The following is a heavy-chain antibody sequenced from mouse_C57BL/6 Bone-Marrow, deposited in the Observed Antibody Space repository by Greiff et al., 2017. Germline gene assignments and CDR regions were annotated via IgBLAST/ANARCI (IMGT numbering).Heavy chain of an antibody. CDR3: ARRRGGGARDWYFDV. V-gene: IGHV1-55*01. CDR2: IYPGSGRT. CDR1: GYTFTSYW. D-gene: IGHD3-3*01. J-gene: IGHJ1*03. Sequence: QVQLQQPGAELVKPGASVKMSCKASGYTFTSYWITWVKQRPGQGLEWIGDIYPGSGRTNYNEKFKGKATLTVDTSSSTAYMQLSSLTSEASAVYDCARRRGGGARDWYFDVWGTGTTVTVSS.